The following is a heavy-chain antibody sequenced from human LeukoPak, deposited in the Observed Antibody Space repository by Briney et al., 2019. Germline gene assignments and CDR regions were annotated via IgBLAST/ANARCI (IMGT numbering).Heavy chain of an antibody. V-gene: IGHV1-69*01. CDR3: AREVVVVGFDP. Sequence: SVKVSCKASGGTFSSYAISWERQALGQGLEWMGGIIPIFCTANYAQKFQGRVTITADESTSTAYMELSSLRSEDTAVYYCAREVVVVGFDPWGQGTLVTVSS. CDR1: GGTFSSYA. D-gene: IGHD2-15*01. J-gene: IGHJ5*02. CDR2: IIPIFCTA.